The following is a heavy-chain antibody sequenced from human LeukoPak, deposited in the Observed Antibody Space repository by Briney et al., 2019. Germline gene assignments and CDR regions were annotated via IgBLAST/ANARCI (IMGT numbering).Heavy chain of an antibody. D-gene: IGHD2-15*01. CDR2: ISYDGSNK. CDR3: AKAFRRGCNQGPFDY. V-gene: IGHV3-30*18. J-gene: IGHJ4*02. CDR1: GFTFSSYG. Sequence: PGGSLRLSCAASGFTFSSYGMHWVRQAPGKGLEWVAVISYDGSNKYYADSVKGRFTISRDNSKNTLYLQMNSLRAEDTAVYYCAKAFRRGCNQGPFDYWGQGTLVTVSS.